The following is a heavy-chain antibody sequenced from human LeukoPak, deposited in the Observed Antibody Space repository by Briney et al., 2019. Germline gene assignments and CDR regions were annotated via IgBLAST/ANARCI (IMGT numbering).Heavy chain of an antibody. CDR2: INHSGST. Sequence: SETLSLTCAVYGGSFSGYYWSWIRQPPGKGLEWIGEINHSGSTNYNPSLKSRVTISVDTSKNQFSLKLSPVTAADTAVYYCARTYSSGWYGGDWGQGTLVTVSS. D-gene: IGHD6-19*01. CDR3: ARTYSSGWYGGD. V-gene: IGHV4-34*01. J-gene: IGHJ4*02. CDR1: GGSFSGYY.